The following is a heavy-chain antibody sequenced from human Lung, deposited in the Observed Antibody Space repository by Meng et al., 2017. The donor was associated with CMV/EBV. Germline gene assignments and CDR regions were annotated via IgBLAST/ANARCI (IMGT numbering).Heavy chain of an antibody. CDR3: ARVGCSSTSCPDY. V-gene: IGHV4-31*03. CDR1: GGSISSGGYY. Sequence: TXSLXXTVPGGSISSGGYYWSWIRQHPGKGLEWIGYIYYSGSTYYNPSLKSRVTISVDTSKNQFSLKLSSVTAADTAVYYCARVGCSSTSCPDYWGQGXLVTVSS. CDR2: IYYSGST. J-gene: IGHJ4*02. D-gene: IGHD2-2*01.